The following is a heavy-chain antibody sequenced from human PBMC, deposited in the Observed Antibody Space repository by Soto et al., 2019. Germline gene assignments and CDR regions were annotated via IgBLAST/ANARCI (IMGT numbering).Heavy chain of an antibody. V-gene: IGHV4-59*01. CDR3: AKYRRTDAEGYRLDF. CDR1: GASINNYY. Sequence: SETLSLTCIVSGASINNYYWIWIRQPPGKGLEWIGYVYYTGSTSTEYNPSLQSRVAMSVDSSKNQFSLKLTSMTAADTAIYYCAKYRRTDAEGYRLDFWGPGTLVTVSS. CDR2: VYYTGST. J-gene: IGHJ4*02. D-gene: IGHD5-12*01.